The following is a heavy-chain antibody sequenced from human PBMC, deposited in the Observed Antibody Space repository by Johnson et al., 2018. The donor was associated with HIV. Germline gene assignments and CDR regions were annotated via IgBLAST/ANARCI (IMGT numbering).Heavy chain of an antibody. Sequence: QMQLVESGGGVVQPGRSLRLSCAASGFTFSSYGMHWVRQAPGKGLEWVAVIWYDGSNKYYAVSVKGRFSISRDNSKNTLYLQMNSLRAEDTAVYYCAKAFEYSSSSMAFDIWGQGTMVTVSS. CDR1: GFTFSSYG. CDR2: IWYDGSNK. V-gene: IGHV3-33*03. CDR3: AKAFEYSSSSMAFDI. J-gene: IGHJ3*02. D-gene: IGHD6-6*01.